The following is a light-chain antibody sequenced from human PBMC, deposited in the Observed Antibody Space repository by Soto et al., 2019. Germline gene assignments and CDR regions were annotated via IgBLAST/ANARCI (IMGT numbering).Light chain of an antibody. V-gene: IGKV3-20*01. CDR3: QQYGRSSRT. Sequence: EIVMTQSPATLSVYPGERVTLSCRAGQSVGNNLAWYQQKPGQAPRLLIYAASSRATGIPVRFSGSGSGTDFTLTISRLEPEDSAVYYCQQYGRSSRTFGRRTKVDIK. CDR2: AAS. J-gene: IGKJ1*01. CDR1: QSVGNN.